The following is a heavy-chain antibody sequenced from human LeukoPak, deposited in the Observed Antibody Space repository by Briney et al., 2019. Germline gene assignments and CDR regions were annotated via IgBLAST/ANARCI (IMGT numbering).Heavy chain of an antibody. Sequence: GGSLRLSCVASGFTLRSYWMHWVRQVPRKGLVWVSRINNAGSSTNYADSVKGRFTISRDNAKNTLYLQMSSLRAEDTAVYFCARAYGMDVWGRGTTVTVSS. J-gene: IGHJ6*02. CDR2: INNAGSST. CDR1: GFTLRSYW. V-gene: IGHV3-74*01. CDR3: ARAYGMDV.